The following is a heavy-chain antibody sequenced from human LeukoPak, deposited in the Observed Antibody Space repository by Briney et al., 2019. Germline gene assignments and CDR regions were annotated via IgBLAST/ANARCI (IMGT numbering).Heavy chain of an antibody. CDR2: IYSGGST. V-gene: IGHV3-53*01. CDR1: GFTVSSNY. D-gene: IGHD6-19*01. CDR3: AKDRNPIAVAGTFDY. Sequence: GGSLRLSCAASGFTVSSNYMSWVRQAPGKGLEWVSVIYSGGSTYYADSVKGRFTISRDNSKNTLYLQMNSLRAEDTAVYYCAKDRNPIAVAGTFDYWGQGTLVTVSS. J-gene: IGHJ4*02.